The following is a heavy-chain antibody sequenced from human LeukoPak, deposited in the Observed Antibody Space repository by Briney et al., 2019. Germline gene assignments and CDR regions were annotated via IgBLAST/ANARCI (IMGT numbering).Heavy chain of an antibody. CDR1: GGSLSSGDYY. Sequence: SETLSLTCTVSGGSLSSGDYYWSWIRQPPGTGLEWIGYIYYSGSTYYNPSLKSRVTISVDTSKNQFSLKLSSVTAADTAVYYCALTYYYDSSGYYFDYWGQGTLVTVSS. CDR2: IYYSGST. CDR3: ALTYYYDSSGYYFDY. D-gene: IGHD3-22*01. J-gene: IGHJ4*02. V-gene: IGHV4-30-4*01.